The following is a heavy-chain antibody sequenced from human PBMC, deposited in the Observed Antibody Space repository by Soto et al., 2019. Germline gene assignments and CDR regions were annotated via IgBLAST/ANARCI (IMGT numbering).Heavy chain of an antibody. Sequence: QVHLQESGPGLVKPSETLSLICTVSGGAINSYYWTWIRQPAGKGLEWIGRIYSSGSTKYNLSLQSRVTMSLDTSKNQFSLRLTSVTAADTAVYYCARGQRFSDWFDPWGQGTLVTVSS. V-gene: IGHV4-4*07. CDR1: GGAINSYY. CDR3: ARGQRFSDWFDP. D-gene: IGHD3-3*01. J-gene: IGHJ5*02. CDR2: IYSSGST.